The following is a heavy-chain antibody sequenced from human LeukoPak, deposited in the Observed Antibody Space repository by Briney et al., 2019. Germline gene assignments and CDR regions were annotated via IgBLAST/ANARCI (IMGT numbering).Heavy chain of an antibody. V-gene: IGHV4-59*08. J-gene: IGHJ4*02. CDR1: GGSMSPYH. CDR3: ACSREWLSYFDY. D-gene: IGHD3-3*01. Sequence: PETLSLTCTVSGGSMSPYHWGWIRQPPGKGLEWIGYIYYSGSTNYNPSLKSRVTISVDTSKNQFSLKLSSVTAADTAVYYCACSREWLSYFDYWGQGTLVTVSS. CDR2: IYYSGST.